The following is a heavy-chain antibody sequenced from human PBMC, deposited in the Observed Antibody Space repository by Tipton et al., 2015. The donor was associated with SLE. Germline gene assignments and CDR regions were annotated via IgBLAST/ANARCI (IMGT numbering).Heavy chain of an antibody. CDR1: GGSFSGYY. V-gene: IGHV4-34*01. CDR2: INHSGST. Sequence: TLSLTCAVYGGSFSGYYWSWIRQPPGKGLEWIGEINHSGSTYYNPSLKSRVTISIDTSKNQFSLKLSSVTAADTAVYYCARPGGIAARNIWGQGTMVTVSS. CDR3: ARPGGIAARNI. J-gene: IGHJ3*02. D-gene: IGHD6-6*01.